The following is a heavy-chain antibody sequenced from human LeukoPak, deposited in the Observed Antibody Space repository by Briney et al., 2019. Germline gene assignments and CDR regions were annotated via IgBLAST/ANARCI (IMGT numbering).Heavy chain of an antibody. Sequence: GGSLRLSCVASGFTFSNYVMNWVRQAPGKGLECVSSISGSGTTTYYADSVKGRFTSSRDNSKNTLYLQMDSLRAEDTAIYYCANEYSKGDVWGQGTTVTVSS. CDR1: GFTFSNYV. D-gene: IGHD4-11*01. CDR2: ISGSGTTT. J-gene: IGHJ3*01. CDR3: ANEYSKGDV. V-gene: IGHV3-23*01.